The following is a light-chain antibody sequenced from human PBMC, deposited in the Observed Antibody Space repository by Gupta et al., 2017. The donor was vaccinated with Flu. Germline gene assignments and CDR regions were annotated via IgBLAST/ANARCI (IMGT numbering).Light chain of an antibody. J-gene: IGLJ2*01. CDR2: HDS. CDR1: KLGDKY. CDR3: PAWDSSTARGV. Sequence: SYELTQPPSVSVSPGQTASITCSGDKLGDKYACWYQQKPGPSPVLVIYHDSKRPSGIPERFSGSNSGTTATLTIXGXQAMDEXDYYCPAWDSSTARGVFGGGTKLTVL. V-gene: IGLV3-1*01.